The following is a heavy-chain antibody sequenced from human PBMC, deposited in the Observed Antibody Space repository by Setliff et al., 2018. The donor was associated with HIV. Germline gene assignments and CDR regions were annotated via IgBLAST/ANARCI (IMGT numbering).Heavy chain of an antibody. CDR3: ARHSSSGYLPYYFDY. D-gene: IGHD3-3*01. J-gene: IGHJ4*02. Sequence: SETLSLTCTVSGGSISGSSDYWGWIRQPPGKGLEWIGSIFYTGCTYYYPSLKGRVTVSVDTSINQFSLKLSSVTAADTSVYYCARHSSSGYLPYYFDYWGQGTLVTVSS. CDR2: IFYTGCT. V-gene: IGHV4-39*01. CDR1: GGSISGSSDY.